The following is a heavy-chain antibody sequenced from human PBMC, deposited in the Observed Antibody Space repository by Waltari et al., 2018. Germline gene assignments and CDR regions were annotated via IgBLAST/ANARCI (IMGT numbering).Heavy chain of an antibody. V-gene: IGHV4-39*01. CDR2: MQYRGST. CDR1: GGSITTNYN. Sequence: QLQLQESGPGLVRPSETLSLTCTVSGGSITTNYNWAWIRQPPGKGLEWSGNMQYRGSTFYNPSLMSRVTISLDTSKNQFSLTLTSVDAADTAVYFCGRIAFGDDGGYFQYWGQGTLVTVSS. CDR3: GRIAFGDDGGYFQY. D-gene: IGHD4-17*01. J-gene: IGHJ1*01.